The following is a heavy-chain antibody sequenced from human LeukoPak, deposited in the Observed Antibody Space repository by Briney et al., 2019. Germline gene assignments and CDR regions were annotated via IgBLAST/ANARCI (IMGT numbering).Heavy chain of an antibody. CDR2: IRYDGGNK. Sequence: GGSLRLSCAASGFTFSSYGMHWVRQAPGKGLEWVAFIRYDGGNKYYADSVKGRFTISRDNSKNTLYLQMNSLRAEDTAVYYCAKDGGGGDYWGQGTLVTVSS. J-gene: IGHJ4*02. CDR3: AKDGGGGDY. D-gene: IGHD3-16*01. V-gene: IGHV3-30*02. CDR1: GFTFSSYG.